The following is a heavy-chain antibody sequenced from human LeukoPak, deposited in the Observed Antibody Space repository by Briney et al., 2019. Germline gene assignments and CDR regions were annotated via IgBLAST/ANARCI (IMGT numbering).Heavy chain of an antibody. Sequence: GGSPRLSCAASGFTFSSYEMNWVRQAPGKGLEWVSYISSSGSTIYYADSVKGRFTISRDNAKNSLYLQMNSLRAEDTAVYYCAKETYDSSGYTIDYWGQGTLVTVSS. J-gene: IGHJ4*02. CDR1: GFTFSSYE. CDR2: ISSSGSTI. V-gene: IGHV3-48*03. CDR3: AKETYDSSGYTIDY. D-gene: IGHD3-22*01.